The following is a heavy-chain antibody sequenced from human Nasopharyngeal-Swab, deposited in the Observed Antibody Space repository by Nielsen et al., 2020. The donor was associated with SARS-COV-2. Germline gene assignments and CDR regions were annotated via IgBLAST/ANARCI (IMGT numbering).Heavy chain of an antibody. CDR1: GFTFSSYG. CDR3: ARTETYYYGSRSYYPIDY. Sequence: GGSLRLSCAASGFTFSSYGMHWVRQAPGKGLEWVAVISYDGSNKYYADSVEGRFTISRDNSKNTLYLQMNSLRAEDTAVYYCARTETYYYGSRSYYPIDYWGQGTLVTVSS. V-gene: IGHV3-30*03. D-gene: IGHD3-10*01. CDR2: ISYDGSNK. J-gene: IGHJ4*02.